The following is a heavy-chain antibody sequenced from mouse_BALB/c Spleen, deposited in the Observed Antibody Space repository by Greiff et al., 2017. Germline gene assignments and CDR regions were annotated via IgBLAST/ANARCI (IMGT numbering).Heavy chain of an antibody. CDR2: INPDSSTI. D-gene: IGHD2-2*01. V-gene: IGHV4-1*02. CDR1: GFDFSRYW. Sequence: EVQGVESGGGLVQPGGSLKLSCAASGFDFSRYWMSWVRQAPGKGLEWIGEINPDSSTINYTPSLKDKFIISRDNAKNTLYLQMSKVRSEDTALYYCGRWGYDVPYYAMDYWGQGTSVTVSS. J-gene: IGHJ4*01. CDR3: GRWGYDVPYYAMDY.